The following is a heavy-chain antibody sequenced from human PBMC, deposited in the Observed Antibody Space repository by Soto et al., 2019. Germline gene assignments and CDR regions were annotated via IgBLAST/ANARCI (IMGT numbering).Heavy chain of an antibody. Sequence: GGSLRLSCAASGFTFSSYAMSWVRQAPGKGLEWVSAISGSGGSTYYADSVKGRFTISRDNSKNTLYLQMNSLRAEDTAVYYCAKDSLSQYSSSRTVFDYWGQGTLVTVSS. CDR2: ISGSGGST. CDR1: GFTFSSYA. J-gene: IGHJ4*02. V-gene: IGHV3-23*01. CDR3: AKDSLSQYSSSRTVFDY. D-gene: IGHD6-13*01.